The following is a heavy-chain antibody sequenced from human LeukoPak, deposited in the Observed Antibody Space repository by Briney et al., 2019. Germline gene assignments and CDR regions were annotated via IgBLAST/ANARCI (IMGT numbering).Heavy chain of an antibody. CDR1: GYPLTDLS. J-gene: IGHJ4*02. D-gene: IGHD7-27*01. Sequence: ASVKVSCKVSGYPLTDLSMHWVRQAPGKGLEWMGGFDLQEVETVYAQKFQGRVTMTEDTSTDTAYMELSSLMSEDTAVYYCATEPGWGSGTGAWGQGTLVTVSS. V-gene: IGHV1-24*01. CDR3: ATEPGWGSGTGA. CDR2: FDLQEVET.